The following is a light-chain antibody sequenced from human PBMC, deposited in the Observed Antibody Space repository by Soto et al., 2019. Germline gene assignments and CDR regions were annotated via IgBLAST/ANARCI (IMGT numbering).Light chain of an antibody. CDR2: ETS. CDR3: QQRSNWPLT. Sequence: EIVLTQSPTTLFLSPGERATLSCRASQSVGSSLAWYQQKPGQVTRLLIYETSKKATGIPARFSGTGSGTDFTLTIRSLETEDFAVYYCQQRSNWPLTFGGGTKVQIK. V-gene: IGKV3-11*01. J-gene: IGKJ4*01. CDR1: QSVGSS.